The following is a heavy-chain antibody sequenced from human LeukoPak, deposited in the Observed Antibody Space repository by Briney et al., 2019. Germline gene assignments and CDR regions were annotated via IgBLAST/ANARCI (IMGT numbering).Heavy chain of an antibody. V-gene: IGHV3-7*01. CDR1: GFTFSSYW. J-gene: IGHJ6*03. D-gene: IGHD1-26*01. CDR3: ARGVYTGNYYYHYMDV. Sequence: GGSLRLSCAASGFTFSSYWMSWLRQAPGQGLEGVANIKQDGSEKYYVDSVKGRFTISRDNAKNSLYLQMNSLRAEDTAVYYCARGVYTGNYYYHYMDVWGKGTTVTVSS. CDR2: IKQDGSEK.